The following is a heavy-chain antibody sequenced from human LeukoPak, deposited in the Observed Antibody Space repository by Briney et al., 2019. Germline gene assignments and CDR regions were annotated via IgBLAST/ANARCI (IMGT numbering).Heavy chain of an antibody. V-gene: IGHV3-20*04. CDR2: INWNGGST. CDR1: GFSFDDYA. CDR3: AELGITMIGGV. Sequence: GGSLRLSCAVSGFSFDDYAMHWVRQAPGKGLEWVSGINWNGGSTDYADSVKGRFTISRDNAKNSLYLQMNSLRAEDTAVYYCAELGITMIGGVWGKGTTVTISS. D-gene: IGHD3-10*02. J-gene: IGHJ6*04.